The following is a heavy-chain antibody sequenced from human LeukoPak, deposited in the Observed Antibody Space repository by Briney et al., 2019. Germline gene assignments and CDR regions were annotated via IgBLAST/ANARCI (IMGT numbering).Heavy chain of an antibody. V-gene: IGHV1-8*01. D-gene: IGHD3-10*01. CDR1: GYTFTSYD. J-gene: IGHJ6*02. Sequence: ASVKVSCKASGYTFTSYDINWVRQATGQGLEWMGWMNPNSGNTGYAQKFQGRVTMTRNTSISTAYMELSSLRSEDTAVYYCARGVLWFGELAHYYYYYGMDVWGQGTTVTVSS. CDR2: MNPNSGNT. CDR3: ARGVLWFGELAHYYYYYGMDV.